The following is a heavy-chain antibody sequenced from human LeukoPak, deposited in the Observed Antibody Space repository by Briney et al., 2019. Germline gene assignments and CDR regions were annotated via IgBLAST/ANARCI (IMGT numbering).Heavy chain of an antibody. J-gene: IGHJ5*02. V-gene: IGHV3-74*01. CDR3: ARFEVTVTSPP. D-gene: IGHD4-11*01. Sequence: GGSLRLSCAASGFTFSSYWMHWVRQAPGKGLVWVSRINPDGSSTSYADSVKGRFTISRDNAKNTLYLQMNSLRAEDTAVYYCARFEVTVTSPPWGQGTLVTVSS. CDR1: GFTFSSYW. CDR2: INPDGSST.